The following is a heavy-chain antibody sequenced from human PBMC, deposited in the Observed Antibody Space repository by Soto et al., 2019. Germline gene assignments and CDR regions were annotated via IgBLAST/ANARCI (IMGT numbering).Heavy chain of an antibody. V-gene: IGHV3-30-3*01. CDR2: ISYDGSNK. J-gene: IGHJ4*02. CDR1: GFTFSSYA. D-gene: IGHD3-22*01. CDR3: ARGYYYDSSGYLLPFDY. Sequence: GGSLRLSCAASGFTFSSYAMHWVRQAPGKGLEWVAVISYDGSNKYYADSVKGRFTISRDNSKNTLYLQMNSLRAEDTAVYYCARGYYYDSSGYLLPFDYWGQGTLVTVSS.